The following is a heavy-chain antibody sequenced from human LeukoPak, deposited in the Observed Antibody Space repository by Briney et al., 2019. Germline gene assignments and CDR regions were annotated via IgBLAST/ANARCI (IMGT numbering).Heavy chain of an antibody. CDR1: GFTFSDYG. Sequence: GGSLRLSCAASGFTFSDYGMHWVRQAPGKGLEWVAIISYDGSKKEYADSVKGRFTISRDKSRNTLYLQMNSLRPEDTAVYYCAKHVESGKWLQFYYFDYWGQGTLVTVSS. CDR2: ISYDGSKK. J-gene: IGHJ4*02. CDR3: AKHVESGKWLQFYYFDY. D-gene: IGHD5-24*01. V-gene: IGHV3-30*18.